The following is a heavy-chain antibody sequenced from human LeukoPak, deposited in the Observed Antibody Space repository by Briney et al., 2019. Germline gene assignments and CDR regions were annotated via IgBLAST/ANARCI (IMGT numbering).Heavy chain of an antibody. Sequence: PGGSLRLPCAASGFTFSTYDMHWVRQVTGKGLEWVSAIGTADDTYYLGSVKGRFTISRENAKNVLYLQMSSLRAEDTAVYYCAREIRETVITRHYYYGIDVWGQGTTVTVSS. CDR3: AREIRETVITRHYYYGIDV. J-gene: IGHJ6*02. CDR1: GFTFSTYD. CDR2: IGTADDT. V-gene: IGHV3-13*01. D-gene: IGHD1-7*01.